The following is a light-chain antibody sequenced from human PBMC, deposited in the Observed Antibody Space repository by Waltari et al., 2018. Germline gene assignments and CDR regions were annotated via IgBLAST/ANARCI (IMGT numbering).Light chain of an antibody. V-gene: IGKV3-20*01. Sequence: ELVLTQSPGTLSLSPGERATLSCRASRDIGTYLVWYQQKPGQAPRLLIYRASNRATGIPDRCSGSGSGTDFSLTISRLEPEDFAVYYCQNHERLPATFGQGTKLEIK. CDR3: QNHERLPAT. CDR1: RDIGTY. J-gene: IGKJ1*01. CDR2: RAS.